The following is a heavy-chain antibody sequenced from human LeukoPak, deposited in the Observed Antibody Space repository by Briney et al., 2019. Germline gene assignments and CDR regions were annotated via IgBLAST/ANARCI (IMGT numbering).Heavy chain of an antibody. J-gene: IGHJ2*01. V-gene: IGHV4-61*02. CDR1: GGSISSGGYY. D-gene: IGHD6-13*01. CDR2: IYTSGST. Sequence: PSQTLSLTCTVSGGSISSGGYYWSWIRQPAGKGLEWIGRIYTSGSTNYNPSLKSRVTISVDTSKNQFSLKLSSVTAADTAVYYCARFIAAASDWYFDLWGRGTLVTVSS. CDR3: ARFIAAASDWYFDL.